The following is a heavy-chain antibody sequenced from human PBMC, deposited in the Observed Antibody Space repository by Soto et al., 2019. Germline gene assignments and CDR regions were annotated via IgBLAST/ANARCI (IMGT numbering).Heavy chain of an antibody. J-gene: IGHJ5*02. D-gene: IGHD3-3*01. CDR3: ARGGGTILAPLP. V-gene: IGHV1-2*02. CDR2: INPNSGAT. Sequence: AAVKVYCKASGYTFTGYLIHWVRQAPGQGLEWMGCINPNSGATKYAQKFQGRVNLTRDTSINTAYMEMSMLRSDDTAVYYCARGGGTILAPLPWGQGTLVTVSS. CDR1: GYTFTGYL.